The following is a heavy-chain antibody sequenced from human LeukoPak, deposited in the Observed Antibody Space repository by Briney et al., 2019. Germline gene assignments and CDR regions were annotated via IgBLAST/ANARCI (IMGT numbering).Heavy chain of an antibody. CDR1: GGSISSYY. CDR2: IYYSGST. J-gene: IGHJ4*02. V-gene: IGHV4-59*01. Sequence: SETLSLTCTVSGGSISSYYWSWIRQPPGKGLEWIGYIYYSGSTNYNPSLKSRVTISVDTSKNQFSLKLSSVAAADTAVYYYARVTVAAAAGGFDYWGQGTLVTVSS. D-gene: IGHD6-13*01. CDR3: ARVTVAAAAGGFDY.